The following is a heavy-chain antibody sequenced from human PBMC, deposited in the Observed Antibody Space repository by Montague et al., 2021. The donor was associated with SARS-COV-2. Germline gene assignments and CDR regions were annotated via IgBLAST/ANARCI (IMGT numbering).Heavy chain of an antibody. V-gene: IGHV2-70*11. CDR3: ARTAGTDYTGYYYYAMDV. J-gene: IGHJ6*02. Sequence: PALVKPTHTLTLTCTFSGFSLSTSGMCVSWIRQPSGKALEWLARIDWDDDKYYSTSLKTRLTISKDTSKNQVVLTMTNMDPVDTATYYCARTAGTDYTGYYYYAMDVWGQGTTVTVSS. CDR1: GFSLSTSGMC. CDR2: IDWDDDK. D-gene: IGHD3-10*01.